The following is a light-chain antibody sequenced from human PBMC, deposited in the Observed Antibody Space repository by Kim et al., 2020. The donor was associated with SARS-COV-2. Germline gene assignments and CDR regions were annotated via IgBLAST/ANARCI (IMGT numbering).Light chain of an antibody. CDR2: SNN. Sequence: GQRVTISCFGSSSNIGSNYVYWYQQLPGTAPKLLIYSNNQRPSGVPDRFSGSKSGTSASLAISGLRSEDEADYYCAAWDDSLSGYVFGTGTKVTVL. CDR1: SSNIGSNY. V-gene: IGLV1-47*02. J-gene: IGLJ1*01. CDR3: AAWDDSLSGYV.